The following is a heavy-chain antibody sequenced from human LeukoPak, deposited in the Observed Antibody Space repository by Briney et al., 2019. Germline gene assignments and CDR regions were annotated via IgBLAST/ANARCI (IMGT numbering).Heavy chain of an antibody. CDR3: ARVYYESSDGCGMDV. D-gene: IGHD3-22*01. CDR2: IKQDGSEK. CDR1: GFTFSSYW. J-gene: IGHJ6*02. Sequence: GGSLRLSCAASGFTFSSYWMSWVRQAPGKGLEWVANIKQDGSEKHYVDSVEGRFTISRDNAKNSLYLQMNSLRVEDTAAYYCARVYYESSDGCGMDVWGQGTTVTVSS. V-gene: IGHV3-7*02.